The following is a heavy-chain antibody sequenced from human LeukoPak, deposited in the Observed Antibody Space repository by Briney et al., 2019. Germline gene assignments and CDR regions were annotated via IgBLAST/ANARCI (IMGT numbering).Heavy chain of an antibody. CDR2: IKQDGSEK. CDR3: ARLTYDIVVVPAASKVGWFGP. V-gene: IGHV3-7*01. Sequence: GGSLRLSCAASGFTFSSYWMSWVRQAPGKGLEWVANIKQDGSEKYYVDSVKGRFTISRDNAKNPLYLQMNSLRAEDTAVYYCARLTYDIVVVPAASKVGWFGPWGQGTLVTVSS. J-gene: IGHJ5*02. D-gene: IGHD2-2*01. CDR1: GFTFSSYW.